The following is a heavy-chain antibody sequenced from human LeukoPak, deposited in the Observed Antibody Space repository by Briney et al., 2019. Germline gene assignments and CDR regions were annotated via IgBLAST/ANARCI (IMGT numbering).Heavy chain of an antibody. V-gene: IGHV3-53*01. CDR3: ARVATVTSDY. Sequence: GGSLRLSCAASGFAVSSNYMSWVRQAPGKGLEWVSVIYSGGSTYYADSVKGRFTISRDNAKNTLYLQMNSLRAEDTAVYYCARVATVTSDYWGQGTLVTVSS. CDR2: IYSGGST. D-gene: IGHD4-17*01. CDR1: GFAVSSNY. J-gene: IGHJ4*02.